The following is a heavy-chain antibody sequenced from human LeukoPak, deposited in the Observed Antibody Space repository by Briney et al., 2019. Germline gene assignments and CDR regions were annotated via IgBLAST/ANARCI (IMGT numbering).Heavy chain of an antibody. CDR3: ARAHGDWFDP. CDR2: ISSSSSYI. D-gene: IGHD3-10*01. Sequence: GGSLRLSCAASGFTFSSYSMNWVRQAPGRGLEWVSYISSSSSYIYYADLVKGRFTISRDNAKHSLYLPMDSLSARDTAVCYCARAHGDWFDPWGQGTLVTVSS. CDR1: GFTFSSYS. J-gene: IGHJ5*02. V-gene: IGHV3-21*01.